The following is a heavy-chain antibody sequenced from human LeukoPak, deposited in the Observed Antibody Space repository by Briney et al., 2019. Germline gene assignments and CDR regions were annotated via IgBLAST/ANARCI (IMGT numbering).Heavy chain of an antibody. CDR3: ARGRGYSYGCFDY. J-gene: IGHJ4*02. CDR1: GGSFSGYY. Sequence: SETLSLTCAVYGGSFSGYYWSWIRQPPGKGLEWIGEINHSGSTNYNPSLKSPGTISVDTSKNQFSLKLSSVTAADTAVYYCARGRGYSYGCFDYWGQGTLVTVSS. CDR2: INHSGST. V-gene: IGHV4-34*01. D-gene: IGHD5-18*01.